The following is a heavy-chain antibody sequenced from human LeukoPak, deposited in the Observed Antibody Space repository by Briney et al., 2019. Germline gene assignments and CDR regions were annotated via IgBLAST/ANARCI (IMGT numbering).Heavy chain of an antibody. J-gene: IGHJ4*02. CDR1: GYTFTSYG. Sequence: ASVKVSCKASGYTFTSYGISWVRQAPGQGLEWMGWISAYNGNTNYAQKLQGRVTMTTDTSTSTAYMELRSLRSDATAAYYCAREKNLPYYDYVWGSRALDYWGQGTLVTVSS. V-gene: IGHV1-18*01. CDR2: ISAYNGNT. D-gene: IGHD3-16*01. CDR3: AREKNLPYYDYVWGSRALDY.